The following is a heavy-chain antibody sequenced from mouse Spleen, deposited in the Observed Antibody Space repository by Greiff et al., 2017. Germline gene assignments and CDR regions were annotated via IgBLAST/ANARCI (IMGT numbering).Heavy chain of an antibody. CDR1: GYTFTSYW. V-gene: IGHV1-69*01. Sequence: QVQLQQPGAELVMPGASVKLSCKASGYTFTSYWMHWVKQRPGQGLEWIAEIDPSDSYTNYNQKFKGKATLTVDKSSSTAYMQLSSLTSEDSAVYYCARSGDDYYFDYWGQGTTLTVSS. J-gene: IGHJ2*01. D-gene: IGHD2-12*01. CDR3: ARSGDDYYFDY. CDR2: IDPSDSYT.